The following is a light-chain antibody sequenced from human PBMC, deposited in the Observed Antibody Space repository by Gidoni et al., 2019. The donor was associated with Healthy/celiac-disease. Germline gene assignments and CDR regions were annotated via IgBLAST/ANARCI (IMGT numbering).Light chain of an antibody. V-gene: IGKV2-28*01. CDR1: QSLLHSNGYNY. Sequence: DIVMTQSPLPLPVTPGEPASISCRSSQSLLHSNGYNYLDWYLQKPGQSPQLLIYLGSNRASGVPDRFSGRGSGTDFTLKISRVEAEDVGVYYCMQALQTTWTFGQGTKVEIK. CDR3: MQALQTTWT. CDR2: LGS. J-gene: IGKJ1*01.